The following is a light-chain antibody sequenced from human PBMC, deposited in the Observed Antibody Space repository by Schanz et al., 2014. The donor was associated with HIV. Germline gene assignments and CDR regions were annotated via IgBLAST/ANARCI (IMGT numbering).Light chain of an antibody. CDR2: AAS. CDR1: QSISSY. V-gene: IGKV1-33*01. CDR3: QQYDNFPPSIT. Sequence: DIQMTQSPSSLSASVGDRVTITCRASQSISSYLNWYQQKPGKAPKLLIYAASSLQSGVPSRFSGSGSGTDFTFTITSLQPEDIATYYCQQYDNFPPSITFGQGTRLEIK. J-gene: IGKJ5*01.